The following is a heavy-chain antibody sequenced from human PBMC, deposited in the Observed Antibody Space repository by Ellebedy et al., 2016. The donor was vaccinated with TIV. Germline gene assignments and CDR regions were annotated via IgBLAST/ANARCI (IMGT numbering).Heavy chain of an antibody. V-gene: IGHV1-2*02. CDR2: INPNSGGT. CDR3: ARRVAGTGYYYYYYGMDV. Sequence: ASVKVSXKASGYTFTGYYMHWVRQAPGQGLEWMGWINPNSGGTNYAQKFQGRVTMIRDTSISTAYMELSRLRSDDTAVYYCARRVAGTGYYYYYYGMDVWGQGTTVTVSS. J-gene: IGHJ6*02. CDR1: GYTFTGYY. D-gene: IGHD6-19*01.